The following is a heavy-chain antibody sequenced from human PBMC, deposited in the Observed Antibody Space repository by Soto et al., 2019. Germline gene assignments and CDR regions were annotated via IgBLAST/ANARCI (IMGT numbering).Heavy chain of an antibody. Sequence: PSHTLSLTCAISGYSVSSNTAAWNGIRSSPSRGLEWLGRTYYRSNWRHNYAVSVKSRITVNPDTSKNHFSLQLNSVTPDDTAVYYCARGVAGNGFDLWGQGTLVTVSS. D-gene: IGHD6-19*01. CDR3: ARGVAGNGFDL. CDR2: TYYRSNWRH. CDR1: GYSVSSNTAA. V-gene: IGHV6-1*01. J-gene: IGHJ4*02.